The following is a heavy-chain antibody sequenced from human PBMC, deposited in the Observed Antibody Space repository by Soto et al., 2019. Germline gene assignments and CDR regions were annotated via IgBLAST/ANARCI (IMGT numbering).Heavy chain of an antibody. CDR3: ANGRATYGLLTHDY. CDR1: GFSFRNYA. Sequence: EVQLLESGGGLVQPGGSLRLSCAASGFSFRNYAMSWVRQAPGKGLEWISTLTGSSSNIYYADSVKGRFAISRDNSRNTLLLQMNSLPAEDTAVYYCANGRATYGLLTHDYWGQGTLVTVSS. J-gene: IGHJ4*02. V-gene: IGHV3-23*01. D-gene: IGHD3-10*01. CDR2: LTGSSSNI.